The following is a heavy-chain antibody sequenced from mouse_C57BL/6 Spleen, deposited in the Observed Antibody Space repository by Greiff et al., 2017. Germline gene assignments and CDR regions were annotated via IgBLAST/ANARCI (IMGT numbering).Heavy chain of an antibody. V-gene: IGHV1-18*01. J-gene: IGHJ3*01. CDR2: INPNNGGT. CDR1: GYTFTDYN. Sequence: DVQLQESGPELVKPGASVKIPCKASGYTFTDYNMDWVKQSHGKSLEWIGDINPNNGGTIYNQKFKGKATLTVDKSSSTAYMELRSLTSEDTAVYYCARYGNYSAWFAYWGQGTLVTVAA. D-gene: IGHD2-1*01. CDR3: ARYGNYSAWFAY.